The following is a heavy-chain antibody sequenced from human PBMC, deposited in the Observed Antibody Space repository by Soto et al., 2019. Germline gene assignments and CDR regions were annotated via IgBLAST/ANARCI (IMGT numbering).Heavy chain of an antibody. CDR2: IIPIFGTT. Sequence: QVQLVQSGAEVKKPGSSVKVSCKASGGTFSSYAISWVRQAPGQGLEWMGGIIPIFGTTNYAQKLQGRVTMTTDTSTSTAYMELRSLRSDDTAAYYCARDKGSSGPYYFDYWGQGTLVTVSS. D-gene: IGHD3-22*01. CDR1: GGTFSSYA. J-gene: IGHJ4*02. CDR3: ARDKGSSGPYYFDY. V-gene: IGHV1-69*05.